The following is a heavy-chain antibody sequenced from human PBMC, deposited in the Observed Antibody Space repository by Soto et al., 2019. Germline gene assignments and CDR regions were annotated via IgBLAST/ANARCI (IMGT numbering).Heavy chain of an antibody. CDR3: ARGLAYGDYGWLDP. D-gene: IGHD4-17*01. CDR2: ISNSGSTI. V-gene: IGHV3-11*01. J-gene: IGHJ5*02. CDR1: EFTFSDYY. Sequence: QVPLVEAGGGLVKPGGSLRLSCAASEFTFSDYYMTWIRQAPGKGLEWVSYISNSGSTIYYADSVKGRFTISRDNAKNSLYLQMNSLRAEDTAVYYCARGLAYGDYGWLDPWGQGTLVTVSP.